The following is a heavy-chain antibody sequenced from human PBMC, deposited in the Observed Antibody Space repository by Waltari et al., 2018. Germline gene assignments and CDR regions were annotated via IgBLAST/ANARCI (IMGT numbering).Heavy chain of an antibody. D-gene: IGHD6-13*01. V-gene: IGHV4-39*01. J-gene: IGHJ5*02. CDR2: IYYNGST. CDR1: VGSISSSSYY. CDR3: ARRIAAAGTRVKVRLGWFDP. Sequence: QLQLQESGPGLVKPSETLSLTCTVSVGSISSSSYYWGWIRQPPGTGLEWSGSIYYNGSTYYNPSLKSRVTISVDTSKNQFSLKLSSVTAADTAVYYCARRIAAAGTRVKVRLGWFDPWGQGTLVTVSS.